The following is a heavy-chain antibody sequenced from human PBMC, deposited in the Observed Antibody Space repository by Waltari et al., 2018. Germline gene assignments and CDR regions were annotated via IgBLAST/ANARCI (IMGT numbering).Heavy chain of an antibody. CDR1: EGSFSAFF. V-gene: IGHV3-66*02. D-gene: IGHD5-12*01. J-gene: IGHJ4*02. CDR2: IYSGGST. CDR3: AKDIVATQYYFDY. Sequence: VRLDQWGTELVEPWETLSLTCAVYEGSFSAFFWSWVRQAPGKGLEWVSVIYSGGSTYYADSVKGRFTISRDNSKNTLYLQMNSLRAEDTAVYYCAKDIVATQYYFDYWGQGTLVTVSS.